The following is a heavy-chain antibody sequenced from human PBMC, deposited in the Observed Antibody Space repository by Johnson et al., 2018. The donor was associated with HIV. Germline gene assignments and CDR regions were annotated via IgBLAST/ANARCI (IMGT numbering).Heavy chain of an antibody. V-gene: IGHV3-30*04. CDR3: AKDRMYDYGDYGGAFDI. CDR1: GFTFSSYA. Sequence: VQLVESGGGVVQPGRSLRLSCAASGFTFSSYAMHWVRQAPVKGLEWVAVISYDGSNKYYTDSVKGRFTISRDNAKNTLYLQMNSLRAEDTAVYYCAKDRMYDYGDYGGAFDIWGQGTMVTVSS. J-gene: IGHJ3*02. CDR2: ISYDGSNK. D-gene: IGHD4-17*01.